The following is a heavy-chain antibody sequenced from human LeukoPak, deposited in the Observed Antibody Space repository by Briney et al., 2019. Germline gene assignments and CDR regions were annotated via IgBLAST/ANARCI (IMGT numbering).Heavy chain of an antibody. D-gene: IGHD6-13*01. V-gene: IGHV3-21*01. CDR2: ISSSSSYI. Sequence: GGSLRLSCAASGFTFSSYSMNWVRQAPGKGLEWVSSISSSSSYIYYADSVKSRFTISRDNAKDSLYLQMNSLRAEDTAVYYCAIAAAGYYFDYWGQGTLVTVSS. J-gene: IGHJ4*02. CDR3: AIAAAGYYFDY. CDR1: GFTFSSYS.